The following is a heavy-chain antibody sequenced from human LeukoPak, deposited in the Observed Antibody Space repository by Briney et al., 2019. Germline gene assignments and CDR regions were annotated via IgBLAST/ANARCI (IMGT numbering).Heavy chain of an antibody. CDR1: GGSFSGYY. J-gene: IGHJ3*02. CDR3: ARKRGYSGSHHAFDI. Sequence: SETLSLTCAVYGGSFSGYYWSWIRQPPGKGLEWIGEINHSGSTNYNPSLKSRVTISVDTSKNQFSLKLSSVTAADTAVYYCARKRGYSGSHHAFDIWGQGTMVTVSS. V-gene: IGHV4-34*01. D-gene: IGHD1-26*01. CDR2: INHSGST.